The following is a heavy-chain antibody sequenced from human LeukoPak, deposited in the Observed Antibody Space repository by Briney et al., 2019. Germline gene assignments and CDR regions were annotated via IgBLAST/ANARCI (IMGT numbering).Heavy chain of an antibody. CDR2: IYSASTT. Sequence: GGSLRLSCAASGFAVNSNYMSWVRQAPGKGLEWVSVIYSASTTFYADSVKGRLSISRDNSKNTLYLHMDSLRAEDTAVYYCAGGVLPYYFDYWGQGILVTVSA. CDR3: AGGVLPYYFDY. J-gene: IGHJ4*02. CDR1: GFAVNSNY. V-gene: IGHV3-66*01. D-gene: IGHD3-3*01.